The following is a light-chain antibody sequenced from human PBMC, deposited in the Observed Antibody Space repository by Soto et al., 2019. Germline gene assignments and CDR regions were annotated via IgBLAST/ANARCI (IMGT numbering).Light chain of an antibody. CDR2: DAS. J-gene: IGKJ4*01. Sequence: DIQMTQSPSSLSPSVGDRVTIPCRASRSISGWLAWYQQKPGKAPKLLIFDASNLQSGVSSRFSGSGSGTEFTLTISWLQPDDVATYYCQQSYKSPLTFGGGTKVDIK. V-gene: IGKV1-5*01. CDR1: RSISGW. CDR3: QQSYKSPLT.